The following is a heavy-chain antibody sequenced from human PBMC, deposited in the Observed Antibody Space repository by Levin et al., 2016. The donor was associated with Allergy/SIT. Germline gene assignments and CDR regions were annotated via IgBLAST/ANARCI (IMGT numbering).Heavy chain of an antibody. Sequence: WVRQAPGQRLEWMGWINAGNGNTKYSQKFQGRVTITRDTSASTAYMELSSLRSEDTAVYYCARKAGGSYSGFDPWGQGTLVTVSS. V-gene: IGHV1-3*01. CDR3: ARKAGGSYSGFDP. J-gene: IGHJ5*02. CDR2: INAGNGNT. D-gene: IGHD1-26*01.